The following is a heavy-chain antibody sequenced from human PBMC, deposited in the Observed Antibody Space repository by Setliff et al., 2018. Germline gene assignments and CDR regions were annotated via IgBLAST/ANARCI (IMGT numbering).Heavy chain of an antibody. J-gene: IGHJ3*02. CDR2: IIPILGIA. CDR1: GGTFSSYA. Sequence: SVKVSCKASGGTFSSYAISWVRQAPGQGLEWMGGIIPILGIANYADSVKGRFTISRGNSKNTLYLQMNSLRAEDTAVYYCAKDYITIFGVVNDAFDIWGQGTMVTVSS. CDR3: AKDYITIFGVVNDAFDI. V-gene: IGHV1-69*10. D-gene: IGHD3-3*01.